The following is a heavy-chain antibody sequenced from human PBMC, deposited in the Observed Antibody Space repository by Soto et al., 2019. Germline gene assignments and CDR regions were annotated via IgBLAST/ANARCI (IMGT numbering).Heavy chain of an antibody. CDR1: GYSFTSYW. V-gene: IGHV5-10-1*01. CDR3: ARTYYSGSGSYYIFDY. Sequence: GESLKISCKGSGYSFTSYWITWVRQMPGKGLEWMGRIDPRDSYSSYSPSFQGHVTMSADKSISTAYPQWSSLMASDTAMYYCARTYYSGSGSYYIFDYWGRGTLVTVSS. J-gene: IGHJ4*02. CDR2: IDPRDSYS. D-gene: IGHD3-10*01.